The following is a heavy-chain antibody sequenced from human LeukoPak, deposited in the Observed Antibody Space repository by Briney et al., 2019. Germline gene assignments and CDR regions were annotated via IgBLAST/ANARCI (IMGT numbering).Heavy chain of an antibody. J-gene: IGHJ5*02. CDR1: GGSISSYY. Sequence: PSETLSLTCTVSGGSISSYYWSWIRQPPGKGLEWIGYIYYSGSTNYNPSLKSRVTISVDTSKNQFSLKLSSVTAADTAVYYCARQRWIAVAGSWFDPWGQGTLVTVSS. V-gene: IGHV4-59*08. CDR3: ARQRWIAVAGSWFDP. D-gene: IGHD6-19*01. CDR2: IYYSGST.